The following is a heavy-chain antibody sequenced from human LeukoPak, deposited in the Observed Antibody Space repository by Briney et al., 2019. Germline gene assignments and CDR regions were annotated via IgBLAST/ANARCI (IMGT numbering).Heavy chain of an antibody. V-gene: IGHV1-18*01. CDR3: APANDRYFFFDY. CDR2: ISPYNGNT. J-gene: IGHJ4*02. Sequence: ASVKVSCKASGYTFNTYGVTWVRQAPGQGLEWMGWISPYNGNTNYAQKLQGRVTMTTDTSTSTAYMELRSLRSDDTAVYYCAPANDRYFFFDYWGQGTPVTVSS. CDR1: GYTFNTYG. D-gene: IGHD2/OR15-2a*01.